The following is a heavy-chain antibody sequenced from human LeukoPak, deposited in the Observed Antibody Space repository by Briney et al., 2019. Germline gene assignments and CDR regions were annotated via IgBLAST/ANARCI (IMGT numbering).Heavy chain of an antibody. J-gene: IGHJ4*02. CDR3: ARGPHSGYDLMAWFDY. CDR2: IIPIFGTA. CDR1: GGTFSSYA. Sequence: SVKVSCKASGGTFSSYAISWVRQAPGQGLEWMGGIIPIFGTANYAQKFQGRVTITADESTSTAYMELSSLRSEDTAVYYCARGPHSGYDLMAWFDYWGQGTLVTVSS. V-gene: IGHV1-69*01. D-gene: IGHD5-12*01.